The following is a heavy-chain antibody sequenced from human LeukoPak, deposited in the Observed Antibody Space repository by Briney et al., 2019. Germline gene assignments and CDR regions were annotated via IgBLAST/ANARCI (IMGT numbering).Heavy chain of an antibody. D-gene: IGHD2-21*01. J-gene: IGHJ2*01. CDR2: IYYSGST. CDR1: GGSISSYY. CDR3: ARRGDCGYWYFDL. V-gene: IGHV4-59*08. Sequence: SETLYLTCTVSGGSISSYYWSWIRQPPGKGLEWIGYIYYSGSTNYNPSLKSRVTISVDTSKNQFSLKLSSVTAADTAVYYCARRGDCGYWYFDLWGRGTLVTVSS.